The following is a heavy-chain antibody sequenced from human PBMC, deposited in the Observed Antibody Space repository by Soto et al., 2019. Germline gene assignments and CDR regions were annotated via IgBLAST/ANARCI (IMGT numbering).Heavy chain of an antibody. CDR3: ATHHPGMAAFDY. V-gene: IGHV4-31*03. Sequence: SETLSLTCTVSGGSISSGTYYWSWIRQHPGKGLEWIGYIYYSGNTYFNPSLRSRVTISVDTSKNQFALKLGSVTAADTAVYYCATHHPGMAAFDYWGQGTLVTVSS. D-gene: IGHD6-13*01. J-gene: IGHJ4*02. CDR2: IYYSGNT. CDR1: GGSISSGTYY.